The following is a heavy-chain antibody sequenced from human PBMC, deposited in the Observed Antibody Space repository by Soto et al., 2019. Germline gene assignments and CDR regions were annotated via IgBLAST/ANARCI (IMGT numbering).Heavy chain of an antibody. Sequence: GASVKVSCKASGYTFTAYYTHWVRQAPGQRLEWMGWINAGNGNTKYSQKFQDRVTITRDTSASTAYMELSSLRSEDTAVYYCARVGHYDSSGYLPDYWGQGTLVTVSS. V-gene: IGHV1-3*01. D-gene: IGHD3-22*01. J-gene: IGHJ4*02. CDR3: ARVGHYDSSGYLPDY. CDR2: INAGNGNT. CDR1: GYTFTAYY.